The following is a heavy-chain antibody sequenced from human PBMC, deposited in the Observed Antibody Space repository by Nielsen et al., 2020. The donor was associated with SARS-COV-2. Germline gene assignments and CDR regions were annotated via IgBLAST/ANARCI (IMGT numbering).Heavy chain of an antibody. CDR1: GFTFNTYA. CDR3: ASDPSYSSSWLHYFDF. J-gene: IGHJ4*02. V-gene: IGHV3-48*02. Sequence: GESLKISCAASGFTFNTYAMNWVRQAPGKGLEWVASISASSANIHYAASVNGRLPVSRDNAKNSLYLQMNNLRDEDTAVYYCASDPSYSSSWLHYFDFWSQGTLVTVSS. D-gene: IGHD5-12*01. CDR2: ISASSANI.